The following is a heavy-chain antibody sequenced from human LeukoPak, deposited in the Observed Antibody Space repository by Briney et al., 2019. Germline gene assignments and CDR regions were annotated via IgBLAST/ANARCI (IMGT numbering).Heavy chain of an antibody. CDR2: ISWNSGSS. Sequence: GGSLRLSCVASGFTFDDYAMHWVRQVPGKGLEWVSVISWNSGSSGYAESVKARFTISRDNAKNSLYLQMNSLKPEDMALYYCAQDRNALGAKGYFDYWGQGTLVTVSS. CDR1: GFTFDDYA. V-gene: IGHV3-9*03. J-gene: IGHJ4*02. D-gene: IGHD1-26*01. CDR3: AQDRNALGAKGYFDY.